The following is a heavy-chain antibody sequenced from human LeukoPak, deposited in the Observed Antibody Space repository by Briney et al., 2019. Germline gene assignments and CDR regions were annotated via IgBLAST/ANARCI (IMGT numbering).Heavy chain of an antibody. Sequence: PGGSLRLSCAASGFTFSDYGMSWVRQAPGKGLEWVSSISSTGGTTYYADSVKGRFTISRDNSKNTLFLQVNSLRAEDTAIYYCATNGDRGAYCSGGSCYPYYYYMDVWGKGTTVTISS. V-gene: IGHV3-23*01. CDR1: GFTFSDYG. CDR3: ATNGDRGAYCSGGSCYPYYYYMDV. J-gene: IGHJ6*03. CDR2: ISSTGGTT. D-gene: IGHD2-15*01.